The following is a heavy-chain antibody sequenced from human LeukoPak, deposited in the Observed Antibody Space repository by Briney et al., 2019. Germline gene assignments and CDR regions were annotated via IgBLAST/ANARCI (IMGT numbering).Heavy chain of an antibody. J-gene: IGHJ5*02. CDR2: VYYSGT. D-gene: IGHD6-13*01. V-gene: IGHV4-31*03. Sequence: SETLSLTCTVSGGSISSGGYYWSWIRQHPRKGLEWIGYVYYSGTYYSPSLNSRVTISIDTSKNQFPLKLSSVTAADTAVYYCAREHSSSSWFDPWGQGTLVTVSS. CDR1: GGSISSGGYY. CDR3: AREHSSSSWFDP.